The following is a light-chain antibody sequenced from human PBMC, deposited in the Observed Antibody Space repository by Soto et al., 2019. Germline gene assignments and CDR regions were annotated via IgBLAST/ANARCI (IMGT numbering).Light chain of an antibody. Sequence: QSVLTQPPSVSGAPGQRVTISCTGSGSTIGAGYDVHWYQQLPGTAPKLLIYDNTNRPSGVPDRFSGSKSGASASLAISGLQAEDEADYYCSSYAGSNIHYVFGTGTKLTVL. CDR3: SSYAGSNIHYV. V-gene: IGLV1-40*01. J-gene: IGLJ1*01. CDR1: GSTIGAGYD. CDR2: DNT.